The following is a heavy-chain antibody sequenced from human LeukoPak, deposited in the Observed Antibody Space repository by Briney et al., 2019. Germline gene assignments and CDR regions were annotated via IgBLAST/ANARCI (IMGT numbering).Heavy chain of an antibody. V-gene: IGHV1-18*01. CDR3: ARGGATVTTEYFQH. CDR1: GYTFTSYG. CDR2: ISAYNGNT. J-gene: IGHJ1*01. Sequence: GASVKVSCKASGYTFTSYGISWVRQAPGQGLEWMGWISAYNGNTNYAQKFQGRVTITADKSTSTAYMELSSLRSEDTAVYYCARGGATVTTEYFQHWGQGTLVTVSS. D-gene: IGHD4-17*01.